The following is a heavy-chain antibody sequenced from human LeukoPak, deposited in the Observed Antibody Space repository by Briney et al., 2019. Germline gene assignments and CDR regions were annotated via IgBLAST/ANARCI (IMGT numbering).Heavy chain of an antibody. V-gene: IGHV3-53*04. CDR2: IYSGGTT. Sequence: PGGSLRLSCAASGFTFRNYDMRWVRQAPGKGLEWVSTIYSGGTTYYADSVMGRFTISRHNSRNTLYLQMNSLRAEDTAVYYCARVDTVMAYYFDLWGQGTLVTVSS. CDR1: GFTFRNYD. J-gene: IGHJ4*02. D-gene: IGHD5-18*01. CDR3: ARVDTVMAYYFDL.